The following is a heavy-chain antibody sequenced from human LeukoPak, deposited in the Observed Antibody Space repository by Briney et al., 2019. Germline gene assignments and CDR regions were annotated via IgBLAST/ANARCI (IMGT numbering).Heavy chain of an antibody. CDR3: ARIPEKYYYDSNGYHAVHDY. CDR2: IIPIFGTA. J-gene: IGHJ4*02. V-gene: IGHV1-69*05. Sequence: SVKVSCKASGGTFSSYAISWVRQAPGQGLEWMGGIIPIFGTANYAQKFQGRVTITTDESTSTAYMELSSLRSEDTAVYYCARIPEKYYYDSNGYHAVHDYWGQGTLVTVSS. CDR1: GGTFSSYA. D-gene: IGHD3-22*01.